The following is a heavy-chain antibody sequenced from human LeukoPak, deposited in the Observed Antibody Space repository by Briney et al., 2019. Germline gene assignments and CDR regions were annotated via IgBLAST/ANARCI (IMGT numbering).Heavy chain of an antibody. CDR2: INPNSGGT. CDR3: ARPRHGDYYFDY. J-gene: IGHJ4*02. Sequence: ASVKVSCKASGYTFTGYYMHWVRQAPGQGLEWMGWINPNSGGTNYAQKFQGRVTMTRDTSISTAYMELSRLRSDDTAVYYCARPRHGDYYFDYWGQGTLVTVSS. CDR1: GYTFTGYY. D-gene: IGHD4-17*01. V-gene: IGHV1-2*02.